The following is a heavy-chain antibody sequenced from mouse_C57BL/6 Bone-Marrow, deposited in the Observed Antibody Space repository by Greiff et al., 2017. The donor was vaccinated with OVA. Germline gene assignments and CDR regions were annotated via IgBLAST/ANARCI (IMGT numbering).Heavy chain of an antibody. V-gene: IGHV1-72*01. CDR2: IDPNSGGT. D-gene: IGHD2-3*01. CDR3: ARESDGYYGTWFAY. Sequence: QVHVKQSGAELVKPGASVKLSCKASGYTFTSYWMHWVKQRPGRGLEWIGRIDPNSGGTKYNEKFKSKATLTVDKPSSTAYMQLSSLTSEDSAVYYCARESDGYYGTWFAYWGQGTLVTVSA. CDR1: GYTFTSYW. J-gene: IGHJ3*01.